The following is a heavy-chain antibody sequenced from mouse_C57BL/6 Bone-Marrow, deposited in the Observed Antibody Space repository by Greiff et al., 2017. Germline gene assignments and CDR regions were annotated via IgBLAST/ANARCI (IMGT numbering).Heavy chain of an antibody. CDR2: IAPESGGT. V-gene: IGHV1-15*01. CDR3: TKGFAY. J-gene: IGHJ3*01. Sequence: VQLQQSGAELVRPGASVTLSCKASGYTFTDYEMHWVKQTPVHGLEWIGAIAPESGGTAYNQKFKGKAILTADKSSSTAYMERRSLTAEDSAVYYCTKGFAYWGQGTLVTVSA. CDR1: GYTFTDYE.